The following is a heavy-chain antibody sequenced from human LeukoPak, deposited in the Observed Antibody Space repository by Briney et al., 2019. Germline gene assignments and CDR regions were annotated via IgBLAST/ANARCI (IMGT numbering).Heavy chain of an antibody. CDR3: VRTTLPNFDWSPDAFDI. CDR1: GGSISNYY. D-gene: IGHD3-9*01. V-gene: IGHV4-4*07. CDR2: IYTSGST. J-gene: IGHJ3*02. Sequence: SETLSLTCTVSGGSISNYYWSWIRQPAGKGLEWIGRIYTSGSTNYNPSLKSRVTMSVDTSKNQFSLKLSSVTAADTAVYYCVRTTLPNFDWSPDAFDIWGQGTMVTVSS.